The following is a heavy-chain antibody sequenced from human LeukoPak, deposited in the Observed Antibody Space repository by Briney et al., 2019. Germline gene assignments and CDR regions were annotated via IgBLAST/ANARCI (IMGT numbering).Heavy chain of an antibody. CDR1: GFTFSDYS. CDR3: VKEASWSGYYITYYFDN. CDR2: IRYDGSNK. Sequence: GGSLRLSCATSGFTFSDYSMNWVRQAPGKGLEWVAFIRYDGSNKYYADSVKGRFTISRDNSKNTLYLEMNSLRPEDTAVYYCVKEASWSGYYITYYFDNWGQGTLVTVSS. J-gene: IGHJ4*02. V-gene: IGHV3-30*02. D-gene: IGHD3-3*01.